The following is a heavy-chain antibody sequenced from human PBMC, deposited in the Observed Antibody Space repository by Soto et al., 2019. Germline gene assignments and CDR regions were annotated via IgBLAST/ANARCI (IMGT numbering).Heavy chain of an antibody. CDR3: AKNKGWDGNSDAIDI. V-gene: IGHV3-23*01. D-gene: IGHD6-19*01. CDR1: GFSFSSFA. Sequence: EVQLLESGGGLVQPGGSLRLSCAASGFSFSSFALTWVRQAPGKGLEWVSAISGSGGHTYYADSVTGRFTISRDNSNNTLYLQMNSLRAEDTALYYCAKNKGWDGNSDAIDIWGQGTMVTVSS. CDR2: ISGSGGHT. J-gene: IGHJ3*02.